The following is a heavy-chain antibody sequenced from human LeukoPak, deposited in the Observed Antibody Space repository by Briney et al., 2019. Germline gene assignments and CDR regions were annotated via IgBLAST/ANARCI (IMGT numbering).Heavy chain of an antibody. Sequence: ASVKVSCKASGGTFSSYAISWVRQAPGQGLEWMGGIIPIFGTANYAQKFQGRVTITTDESTSTAYMELSSLRSEDTAVYYCARDQWYYDFWSGYYTERYFDYWGQGTLATVSS. D-gene: IGHD3-3*01. CDR2: IIPIFGTA. CDR1: GGTFSSYA. CDR3: ARDQWYYDFWSGYYTERYFDY. V-gene: IGHV1-69*05. J-gene: IGHJ4*02.